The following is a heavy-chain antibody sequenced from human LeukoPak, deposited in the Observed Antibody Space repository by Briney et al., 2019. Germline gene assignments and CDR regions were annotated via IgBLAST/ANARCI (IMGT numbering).Heavy chain of an antibody. V-gene: IGHV3-48*01. CDR1: GFTFSSYS. J-gene: IGHJ6*03. Sequence: GGSLRLSCAASGFTFSSYSMNWVRQAPGKGLEWVSYISSISSTIYYADPVKGRFTISRDNAKNSLYLQMNSLRAEDTAVYYCARDVEGRDGYNYDYYYYMDVWGKGTTVTVSS. CDR2: ISSISSTI. D-gene: IGHD5-24*01. CDR3: ARDVEGRDGYNYDYYYYMDV.